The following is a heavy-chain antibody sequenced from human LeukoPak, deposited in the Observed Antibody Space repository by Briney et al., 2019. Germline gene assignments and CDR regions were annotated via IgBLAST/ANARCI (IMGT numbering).Heavy chain of an antibody. D-gene: IGHD2-8*01. J-gene: IGHJ4*02. CDR3: ARIWYDSFDY. Sequence: SETLSLTCTVSGGSISSSSYYWGWIRQPPGKGLEWIGSIYYSGSTYYNPSLKSRVTISVDTSKNQFSLKLSSVTAADTAVYYCARIWYDSFDYWGQGTLVTVSS. V-gene: IGHV4-39*01. CDR1: GGSISSSSYY. CDR2: IYYSGST.